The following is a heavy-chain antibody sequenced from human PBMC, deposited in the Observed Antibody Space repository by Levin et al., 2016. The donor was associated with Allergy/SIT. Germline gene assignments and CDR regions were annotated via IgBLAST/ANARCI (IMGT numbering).Heavy chain of an antibody. J-gene: IGHJ6*02. V-gene: IGHV3-23*01. D-gene: IGHD2-15*01. CDR3: AKSRPRADPWVVVAATISWYYGMDV. CDR2: ISGSGGST. Sequence: WIRQPPGKGLEWVSAISGSGGSTYYADSVKGRFTISRDNSKNTLYLQMNSLRAEDTAVYYCAKSRPRADPWVVVAATISWYYGMDVWGQGTTVTVSS.